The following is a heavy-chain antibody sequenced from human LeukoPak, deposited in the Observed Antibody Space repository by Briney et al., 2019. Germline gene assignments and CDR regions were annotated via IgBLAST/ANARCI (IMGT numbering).Heavy chain of an antibody. J-gene: IGHJ6*03. CDR3: ARTNIAARLSYYYMDV. CDR2: IIPIFGTA. Sequence: SVKVSCKASGGTFSSYAISWVRQAPGQGLERMGRIIPIFGTANYAQKFQGRVTITTDESTSTAYMELSSLRSEDTAVYYCARTNIAARLSYYYMDVWGKGTTVTVSS. D-gene: IGHD6-6*01. V-gene: IGHV1-69*05. CDR1: GGTFSSYA.